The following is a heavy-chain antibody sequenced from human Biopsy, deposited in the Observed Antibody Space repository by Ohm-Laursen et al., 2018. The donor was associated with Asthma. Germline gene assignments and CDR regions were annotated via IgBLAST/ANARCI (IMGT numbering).Heavy chain of an antibody. CDR2: VYHSGTS. D-gene: IGHD3-22*01. CDR3: ARVAYYNARRGYSYLFDY. V-gene: IGHV4-31*03. J-gene: IGHJ4*02. CDR1: GGSISSGGYY. Sequence: TLSLTCTVAGGSISSGGYYWSWIRQNPGKGLEWIGYVYHSGTSYYNPSLKSRVTISVGTSKNQFSLNLNSVTAADTAVYFCARVAYYNARRGYSYLFDYWGQGTLVAVSS.